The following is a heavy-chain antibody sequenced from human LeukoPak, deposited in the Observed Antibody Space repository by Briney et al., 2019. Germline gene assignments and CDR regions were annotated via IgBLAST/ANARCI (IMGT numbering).Heavy chain of an antibody. Sequence: SETLSLTCTVSGGSINSYYWSWIRQAPGKGLEWIGYIYYSGSTNYNPSLKSRVTISVDTSKNQFSLKLSSVTAADTAVYYCARHGRRYYDFWSGYSWWFDPWGQGTLVTVSS. D-gene: IGHD3-3*01. J-gene: IGHJ5*02. CDR1: GGSINSYY. V-gene: IGHV4-59*08. CDR3: ARHGRRYYDFWSGYSWWFDP. CDR2: IYYSGST.